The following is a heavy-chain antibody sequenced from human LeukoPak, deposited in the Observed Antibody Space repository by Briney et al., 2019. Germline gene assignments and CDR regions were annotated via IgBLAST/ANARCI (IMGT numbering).Heavy chain of an antibody. J-gene: IGHJ6*04. D-gene: IGHD3-10*02. V-gene: IGHV3-23*01. CDR3: AELGITMIGGV. CDR2: IIGSGSST. CDR1: GFTFSSYG. Sequence: GGTLRLSCTASGFTFSSYGMGWVRQAPGKGLQWVSVIIGSGSSTYYADSVKGRFTISRDNSRNTLYLQMNSLRAEDTAVYYCAELGITMIGGVWGKGTTVTISS.